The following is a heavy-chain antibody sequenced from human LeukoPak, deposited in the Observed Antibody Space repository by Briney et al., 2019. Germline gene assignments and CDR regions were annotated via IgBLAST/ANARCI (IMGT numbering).Heavy chain of an antibody. CDR3: AREVLLGATVDY. D-gene: IGHD1-26*01. V-gene: IGHV3-74*01. Sequence: GGSLRLSCAASGFTFSSYWMHWVRQAPGKGLVWVSRINSDGDSTTYADSVKGRFTISRDNAKNTLYLQMNSLRAEDTAVYYCAREVLLGATVDYWGQGTLVTVSS. J-gene: IGHJ4*02. CDR1: GFTFSSYW. CDR2: INSDGDST.